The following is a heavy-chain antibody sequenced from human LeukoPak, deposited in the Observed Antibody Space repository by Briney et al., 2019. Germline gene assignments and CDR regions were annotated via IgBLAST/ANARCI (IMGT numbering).Heavy chain of an antibody. J-gene: IGHJ4*02. CDR2: IYYSGST. CDR1: GGSISSYY. CDR3: ARARAYSGYELDY. Sequence: SETLSLTCTVSGGSISSYYWSWIRQPPGKGLEWIGYIYYSGSTNYNPSLKSRVTISVDTSKNQFSLKLSSVTAADTAVYYCARARAYSGYELDYWGQGTLVTVSS. D-gene: IGHD5-12*01. V-gene: IGHV4-59*12.